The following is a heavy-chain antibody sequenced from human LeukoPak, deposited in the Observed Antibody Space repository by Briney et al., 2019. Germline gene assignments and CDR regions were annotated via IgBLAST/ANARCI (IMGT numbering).Heavy chain of an antibody. D-gene: IGHD3-10*01. CDR3: ARDPGLILWFGELSYMDV. CDR1: GYTFTGYY. V-gene: IGHV1-2*02. CDR2: INPNSGGT. Sequence: SVKVSCKASGYTFTGYYMHWVRQAPGQGLEWMGWINPNSGGTNYAQKFQDRVIMTRDTSINTAYMELSRLRFDDTAVYYCARDPGLILWFGELSYMDVWGKGTTVTVSS. J-gene: IGHJ6*03.